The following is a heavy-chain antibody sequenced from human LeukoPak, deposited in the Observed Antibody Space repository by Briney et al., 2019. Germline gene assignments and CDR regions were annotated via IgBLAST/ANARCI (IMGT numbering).Heavy chain of an antibody. CDR1: GHTFVSYG. Sequence: SVKVSCKASGHTFVSYGISWVRQAPGQGLEWMGWISAYNGKINYAQKFQGRVTMTTDTSTSTAYLELRSLTSEDTAVYYCARRFCSSVSCYDDDAFDVWGQGTLVTVSS. CDR3: ARRFCSSVSCYDDDAFDV. J-gene: IGHJ3*01. V-gene: IGHV1-18*01. CDR2: ISAYNGKI. D-gene: IGHD2-2*01.